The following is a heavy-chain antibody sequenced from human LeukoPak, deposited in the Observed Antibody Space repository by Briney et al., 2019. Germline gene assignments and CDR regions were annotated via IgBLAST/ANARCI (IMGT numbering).Heavy chain of an antibody. J-gene: IGHJ3*02. CDR1: GYSFTNYW. D-gene: IGHD3-10*01. CDR2: IYPGDSDT. V-gene: IGHV5-51*01. Sequence: GESLKISCKGSGYSFTNYWIGWVRQMPGKGLEWMGIIYPGDSDTRYSPSFQGQVTISADKSITTAYLQWSSLKASDTAMYYCARTYGSGTCYNRVGGFDIWGQGTMVTVSS. CDR3: ARTYGSGTCYNRVGGFDI.